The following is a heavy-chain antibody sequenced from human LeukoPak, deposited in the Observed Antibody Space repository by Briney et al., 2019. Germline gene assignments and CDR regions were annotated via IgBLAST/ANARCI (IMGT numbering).Heavy chain of an antibody. D-gene: IGHD3-22*01. CDR3: ARVQRGGLYDSSRFDC. CDR1: GGSISSSSYY. Sequence: SETLSLTCTVSGGSISSSSYYWGWIRQPPGKGLEWIGNIYYSGSTYYNPSLKSRVTISVDTSKSQFSLKLSSVTAADTAVYYCARVQRGGLYDSSRFDCWGQGTLVTVSS. V-gene: IGHV4-39*01. CDR2: IYYSGST. J-gene: IGHJ4*02.